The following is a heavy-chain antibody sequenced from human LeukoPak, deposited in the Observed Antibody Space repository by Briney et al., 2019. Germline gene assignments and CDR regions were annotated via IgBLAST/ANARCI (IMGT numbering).Heavy chain of an antibody. CDR1: GFTFSNAW. Sequence: GRSLRPSCAASGFTFSNAWMSWVRQAPGKGMEWVGRIKSKTDGGTTDYAAPVKGRFTISRDDSKNTLYLQMNSLKTEDTAVYYCTTDVRTGDSSSSGYGYWGQGTLVTVSS. V-gene: IGHV3-15*01. J-gene: IGHJ4*02. CDR2: IKSKTDGGTT. D-gene: IGHD6-6*01. CDR3: TTDVRTGDSSSSGYGY.